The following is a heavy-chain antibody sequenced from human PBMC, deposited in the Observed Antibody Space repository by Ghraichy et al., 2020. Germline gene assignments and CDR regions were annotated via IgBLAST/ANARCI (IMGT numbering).Heavy chain of an antibody. Sequence: ETLSLTCAADGGSFSDYSWTWVRQPPGKGLEWIGEIHQSGSAKYNPSLENRVTISVDTSKRQFSLNLTSVTAADTAVYYCATHGLLRYLDSWGQGTPVTVSS. V-gene: IGHV4-34*01. CDR2: IHQSGSA. CDR1: GGSFSDYS. D-gene: IGHD2-21*01. CDR3: ATHGLLRYLDS. J-gene: IGHJ4*02.